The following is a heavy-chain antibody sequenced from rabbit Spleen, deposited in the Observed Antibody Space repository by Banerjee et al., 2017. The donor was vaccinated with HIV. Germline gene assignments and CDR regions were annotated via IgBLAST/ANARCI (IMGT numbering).Heavy chain of an antibody. V-gene: IGHV1S40*01. J-gene: IGHJ6*01. CDR1: ALSFSSSDY. CDR2: IAGSSSGFT. CDR3: ARDAGSSLASYGMDL. Sequence: QSLEEYGGELVKHAGGLMLTSCESALSFSSSDYMSWVRQAPGKGLEWISCIAGSSSGFTYSATWVKGRFTCSKTTSPTVPLLKPSMTAAATAASFCARDAGSSLASYGMDLWGPGTLVTVS. D-gene: IGHD8-1*01.